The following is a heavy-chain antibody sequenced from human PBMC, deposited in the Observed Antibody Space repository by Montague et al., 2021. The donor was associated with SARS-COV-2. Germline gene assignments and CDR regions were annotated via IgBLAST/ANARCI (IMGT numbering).Heavy chain of an antibody. Sequence: SETLSLTCTVSGVSVSNRYTHWSWIRPWPGKGLEWVGHIDYGGSPNYSPSLHSRVTISLDTSKNQLSLRLNSATAADMAVYACATCWQAGSGRGCWGQGTLFTVSS. CDR1: GVSVSNRYTH. CDR3: ATCWQAGSGRGC. CDR2: IDYGGSP. V-gene: IGHV4-61*01. J-gene: IGHJ4*02. D-gene: IGHD3-10*01.